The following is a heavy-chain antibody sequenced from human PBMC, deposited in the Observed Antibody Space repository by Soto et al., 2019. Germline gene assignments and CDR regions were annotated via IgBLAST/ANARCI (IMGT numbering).Heavy chain of an antibody. Sequence: QVQLQESGPGLVKPSGTLSLTCAVSGGSISSINWWSLVRQPPGNGLQWIGEIYHSGSTNYIPSLHSLVTISVDQSRNQFSLKLSYVPAADTDVYYCASRWGEGRVDYWGQGTLVTVSS. CDR3: ASRWGEGRVDY. D-gene: IGHD3-10*01. CDR1: GGSISSINW. J-gene: IGHJ4*02. V-gene: IGHV4-4*02. CDR2: IYHSGST.